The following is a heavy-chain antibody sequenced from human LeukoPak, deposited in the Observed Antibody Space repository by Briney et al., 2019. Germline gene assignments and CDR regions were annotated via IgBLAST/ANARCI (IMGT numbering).Heavy chain of an antibody. V-gene: IGHV3-23*01. CDR2: ISGSGGST. CDR3: ARGSTMVRGVIITPLDY. Sequence: PGGSLRLSCAASGFTFSSYAMSWFRQAPGKGLEWVAAISGSGGSTYYADSVKGRFTISRDNSKNTLYLQMNSLRAEDTAVYYCARGSTMVRGVIITPLDYWGQGTLVTVSS. D-gene: IGHD3-10*01. CDR1: GFTFSSYA. J-gene: IGHJ4*02.